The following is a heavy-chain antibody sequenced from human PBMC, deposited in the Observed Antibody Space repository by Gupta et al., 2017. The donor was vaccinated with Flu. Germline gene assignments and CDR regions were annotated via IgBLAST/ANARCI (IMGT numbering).Heavy chain of an antibody. J-gene: IGHJ5*02. CDR3: AKAFRGFFDP. CDR1: ITLCRFV. Sequence: ITLCRFVMSGVRQDPGKGLEWVSAISSSGGNTYYADAVKGRFTISRDISKTTLYLQMNSLRAEDTAIYYCAKAFRGFFDPWGQGTLVTVSA. D-gene: IGHD6-25*01. CDR2: ISSSGGNT. V-gene: IGHV3-23*01.